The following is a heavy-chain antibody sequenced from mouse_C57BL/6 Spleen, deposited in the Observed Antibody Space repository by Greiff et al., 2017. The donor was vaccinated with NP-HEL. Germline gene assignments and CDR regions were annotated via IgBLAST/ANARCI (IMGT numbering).Heavy chain of an antibody. V-gene: IGHV3-6*01. Sequence: EVQLQQSGPGLVKPSQSLSLTCSVTGYSITSGYYWNWIRQFPGNKLEWMGYISYDGSNNYNPSLKNRISITRDTSKNPFFLKLNSVTTEDTATYYCARDPPHSYGSSYDYWGQGTTLTVSS. D-gene: IGHD1-1*01. CDR1: GYSITSGYY. CDR3: ARDPPHSYGSSYDY. J-gene: IGHJ2*01. CDR2: ISYDGSN.